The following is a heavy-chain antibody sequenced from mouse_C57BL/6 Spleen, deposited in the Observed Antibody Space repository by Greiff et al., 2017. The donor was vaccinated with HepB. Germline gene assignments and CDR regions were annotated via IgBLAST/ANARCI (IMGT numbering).Heavy chain of an antibody. CDR3: TRSFYYGSSYAMDY. V-gene: IGHV1-15*01. J-gene: IGHJ4*01. Sequence: VKLMESGAELVRPGASVTLSCKASGYTFTDYEMHWVKQTPVHGLEWIGAIDPETGGTAYNQKFKGKAILTADKSSSTAYMELRSLTSEDSSVYYCTRSFYYGSSYAMDYWGQGTSVTVSS. CDR1: GYTFTDYE. CDR2: IDPETGGT. D-gene: IGHD1-1*01.